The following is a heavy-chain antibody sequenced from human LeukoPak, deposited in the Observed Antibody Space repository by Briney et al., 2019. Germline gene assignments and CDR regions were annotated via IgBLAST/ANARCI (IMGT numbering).Heavy chain of an antibody. CDR3: AKRXDCSGTCTYDY. CDR1: GFTFSNYA. V-gene: IGHV3-23*01. Sequence: GGSLRLSCAASGFTFSNYAIHWVRQAPGKGLEWVSIVGGSGVKTYYADSVKGRFTISRDNSKNTVYLQMNSLRAEDTAVYYCAKRXDCSGTCTYDYWGQGTLVTVSS. J-gene: IGHJ4*02. D-gene: IGHD2-2*01. CDR2: VGGSGVKT.